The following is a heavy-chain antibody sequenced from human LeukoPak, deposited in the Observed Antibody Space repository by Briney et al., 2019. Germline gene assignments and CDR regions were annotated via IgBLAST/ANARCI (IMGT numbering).Heavy chain of an antibody. D-gene: IGHD3-3*01. CDR2: MNPSGGST. V-gene: IGHV1-46*01. CDR1: GYTFTNYY. CDR3: ARAGRRLFGVVIPLSFDY. J-gene: IGHJ4*02. Sequence: ASVKVSCKASGYTFTNYYMHWVRQAPGQGLEWMGTMNPSGGSTSYAQKFQGGVTMTRDMSTSTVYMELSSLRSEDTAMYYCARAGRRLFGVVIPLSFDYWGQGTLVTVSS.